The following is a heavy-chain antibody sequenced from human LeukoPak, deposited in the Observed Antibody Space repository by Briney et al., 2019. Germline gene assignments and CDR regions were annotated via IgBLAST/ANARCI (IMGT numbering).Heavy chain of an antibody. V-gene: IGHV3-23*01. J-gene: IGHJ3*02. Sequence: PGRSLRLSCAASGFTFSSYAMSWVRQAPGKGLEWVSAISGSGGSTYYADSVKGRFTISRDNSKNTLYLQMNSLRAEDTAVYYCAKDPQIRTYYYDSSGYYYRGAFDIWGQGTMVTVSS. CDR1: GFTFSSYA. CDR2: ISGSGGST. D-gene: IGHD3-22*01. CDR3: AKDPQIRTYYYDSSGYYYRGAFDI.